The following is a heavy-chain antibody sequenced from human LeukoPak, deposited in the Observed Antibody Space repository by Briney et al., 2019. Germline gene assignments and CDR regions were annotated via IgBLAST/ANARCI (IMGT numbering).Heavy chain of an antibody. CDR3: ARVGCSSTSCYGWFYYMDV. J-gene: IGHJ6*03. V-gene: IGHV4-61*02. CDR2: IYTSGST. CDR1: GGSISSGSYY. Sequence: SQTLSLACTVSGGSISSGSYYWSWIRQPAGKGLEWIGRIYTSGSTNYNPSLKSRVTISVDTSKNQFSLKLSSVTAADTAVYYCARVGCSSTSCYGWFYYMDVWGKGTTVTVSS. D-gene: IGHD2-2*01.